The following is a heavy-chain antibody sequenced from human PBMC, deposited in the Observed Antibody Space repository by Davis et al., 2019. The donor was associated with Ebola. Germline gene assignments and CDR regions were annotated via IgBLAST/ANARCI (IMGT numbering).Heavy chain of an antibody. D-gene: IGHD3-10*01. CDR1: GGSISSYY. CDR3: ARDNGAGVFDY. V-gene: IGHV4-59*12. Sequence: GSLRLSCTVSGGSISSYYWSWIRQPPGKGLEWIGYIYYSGSTNYNPSLKSRVTISVDRSKNQFSLKLSSMTAADTAVYYCARDNGAGVFDYWGQGTLVTVSS. J-gene: IGHJ4*02. CDR2: IYYSGST.